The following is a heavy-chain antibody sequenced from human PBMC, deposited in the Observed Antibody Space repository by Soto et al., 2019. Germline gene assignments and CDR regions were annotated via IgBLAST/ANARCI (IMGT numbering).Heavy chain of an antibody. V-gene: IGHV3-23*01. Sequence: EVQLLESGGGLVQPGGSLRLSCAASGFTFSSYAMSWVRQAPGKGLEWVSAISGSGGSTYYADSVKGRFTISRDNSKNTLYLQMNSLRAKDTAVDYWAKDVILGQQLGPVFWFDPWGQGTLVTVSS. CDR1: GFTFSSYA. CDR2: ISGSGGST. J-gene: IGHJ5*02. CDR3: AKDVILGQQLGPVFWFDP. D-gene: IGHD6-13*01.